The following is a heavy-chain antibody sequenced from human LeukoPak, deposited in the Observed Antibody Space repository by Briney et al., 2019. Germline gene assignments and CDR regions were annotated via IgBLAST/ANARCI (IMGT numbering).Heavy chain of an antibody. Sequence: GASVKVSCKASVATFSSYAISWVRQAPGQGLEWMGGIIPIFGTANYGQKFQGRVTITADESTSTAYMELSSLRSEDTAVYYCARGLAAAGSNWFDPWGQGTLVTVSS. CDR1: VATFSSYA. D-gene: IGHD6-13*01. CDR3: ARGLAAAGSNWFDP. V-gene: IGHV1-69*13. J-gene: IGHJ5*02. CDR2: IIPIFGTA.